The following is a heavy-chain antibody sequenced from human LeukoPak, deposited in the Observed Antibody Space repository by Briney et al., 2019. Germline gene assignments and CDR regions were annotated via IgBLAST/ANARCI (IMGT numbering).Heavy chain of an antibody. D-gene: IGHD6-19*01. Sequence: GGSLRLSCAASGFTFSSYSMNWVRQAPGKGLEWVSSISSSSSYIYYADSVKGRFTISRDNAKNSLYLQMNSLRDEDTAVYYCASLPFKQWLIPFDYWGQGTLVTVSS. CDR2: ISSSSSYI. CDR1: GFTFSSYS. V-gene: IGHV3-21*01. CDR3: ASLPFKQWLIPFDY. J-gene: IGHJ4*02.